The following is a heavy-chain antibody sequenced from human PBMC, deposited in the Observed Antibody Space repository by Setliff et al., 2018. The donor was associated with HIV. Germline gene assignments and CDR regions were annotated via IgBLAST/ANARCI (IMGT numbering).Heavy chain of an antibody. V-gene: IGHV1-69*13. CDR1: GDTLSSYA. D-gene: IGHD1-26*01. CDR3: ARDIRTVVGMGFDP. J-gene: IGHJ5*02. Sequence: ASVKVSCKTSGDTLSSYAITWVRQAPGQGLEWMGRIIPIFGTADYAQKFQGRVTLTADESTSIAYMELNSLRSEDTAVYYCARDIRTVVGMGFDPWGQGTLVTVSS. CDR2: IIPIFGTA.